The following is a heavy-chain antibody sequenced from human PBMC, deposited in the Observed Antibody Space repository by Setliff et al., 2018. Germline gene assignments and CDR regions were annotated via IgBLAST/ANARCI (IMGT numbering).Heavy chain of an antibody. J-gene: IGHJ6*02. D-gene: IGHD3-10*01. CDR2: IESKTVGGTT. CDR3: ATSVVQGVLPYYSYAMDV. V-gene: IGHV3-15*04. Sequence: PGGSLRLSCAASGFTFSEAWMSWVRQAPGKGLEWVGRIESKTVGGTTDYAAPVKGRFTISRHDSKNTPYLQMNTLKIEDTAVYFCATSVVQGVLPYYSYAMDVWGQGTTVTVSS. CDR1: GFTFSEAW.